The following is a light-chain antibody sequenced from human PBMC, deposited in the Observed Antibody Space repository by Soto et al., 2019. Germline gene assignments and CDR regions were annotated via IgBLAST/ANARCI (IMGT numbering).Light chain of an antibody. J-gene: IGKJ1*01. CDR2: GAS. CDR1: HSVSSN. V-gene: IGKV3-20*01. CDR3: QQYGSSPPRT. Sequence: EIVMTPSPATLSVSPGERATLSCRASHSVSSNLAWYQQKPGQAPRLIIYGASTRATDVPDRFSGSGSGADFTLSISRLEPEDFAVYYCQQYGSSPPRTFGQGTKVDIK.